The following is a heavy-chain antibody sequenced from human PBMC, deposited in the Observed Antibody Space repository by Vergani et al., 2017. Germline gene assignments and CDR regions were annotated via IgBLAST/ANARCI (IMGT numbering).Heavy chain of an antibody. CDR3: ARDRVGITFVGVIGYIDY. V-gene: IGHV4-59*12. Sequence: QVQLQESGPGLVKPSETLSLTFTVSGCSISSYSWSWIRQPPGMGLEWFGYIYYSGSTYYNPSLKSRVTISVDTSNNQYSLKLSSVTAADTAVYYCARDRVGITFVGVIGYIDYWGQGTLVTVSS. D-gene: IGHD3-16*02. CDR2: IYYSGST. J-gene: IGHJ4*02. CDR1: GCSISSYS.